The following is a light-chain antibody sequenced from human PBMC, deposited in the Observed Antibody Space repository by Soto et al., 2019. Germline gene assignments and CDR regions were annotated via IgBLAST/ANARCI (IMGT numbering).Light chain of an antibody. CDR3: QQYNNWPPIT. CDR1: QSLSFNF. J-gene: IGKJ5*01. Sequence: EIVLTHSPGILSLSPWERASLSRGAIQSLSFNFLAWYQKTPGQAPRLLIYGASSRATGIPDRFSGSGSGTDFTLTISRLEPEDFAVYYCQQYNNWPPITVGQGTRLEIK. V-gene: IGKV3-20*01. CDR2: GAS.